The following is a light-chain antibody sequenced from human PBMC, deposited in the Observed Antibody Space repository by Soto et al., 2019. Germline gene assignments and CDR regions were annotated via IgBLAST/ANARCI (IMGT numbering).Light chain of an antibody. V-gene: IGKV3-20*01. Sequence: EIVLTQSPGTLSLSPGERATLSCRASQTITSSYFAWYQQKPGQAPRLLIYGASTRATGIPDRFSGSGSGTDFTLTISRLEPEDFAVYYCQQYGSSPQTFGQGTKVETK. CDR3: QQYGSSPQT. CDR2: GAS. CDR1: QTITSSY. J-gene: IGKJ1*01.